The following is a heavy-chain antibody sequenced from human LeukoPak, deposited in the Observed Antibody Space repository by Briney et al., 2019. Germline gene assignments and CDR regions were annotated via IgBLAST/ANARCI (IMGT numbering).Heavy chain of an antibody. Sequence: ASVKVSCKASGYTFTTYGINWVRQAPGQGLDWMGWISGYNGNTNYAPKVQGRVTMTTDTYTSTAYMELRSLRSDDTAVYYCARDEAWGYCSESSCYAGLGNNWLDPWGQGTLVTVSS. J-gene: IGHJ5*02. D-gene: IGHD2-15*01. CDR2: ISGYNGNT. CDR1: GYTFTTYG. V-gene: IGHV1-18*01. CDR3: ARDEAWGYCSESSCYAGLGNNWLDP.